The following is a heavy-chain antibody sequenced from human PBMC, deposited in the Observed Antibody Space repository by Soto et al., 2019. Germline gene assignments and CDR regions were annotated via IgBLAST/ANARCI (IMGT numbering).Heavy chain of an antibody. CDR2: ISAYNGYT. V-gene: IGHV1-18*04. J-gene: IGHJ5*02. Sequence: QVQLVQSGAEVKEPGASVKVSCKASGFTFTSHSIIWVRRAPGEGLEWVGWISAYNGYTNSAENFQGRVTMTTDASTNTAYMELRSLRSDDTAVYYCARVGYYYGSGSYAFDPWGQGTLVTVSS. D-gene: IGHD3-10*01. CDR1: GFTFTSHS. CDR3: ARVGYYYGSGSYAFDP.